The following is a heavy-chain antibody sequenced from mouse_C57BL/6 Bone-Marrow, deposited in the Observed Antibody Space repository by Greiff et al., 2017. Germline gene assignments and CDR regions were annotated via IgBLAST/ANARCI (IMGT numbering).Heavy chain of an antibody. V-gene: IGHV2-2*01. CDR1: GFSLTSYG. CDR2: IWSGGST. CDR3: ARNAVWYAMDY. Sequence: LHHPGPGLVQPSQSLSITCTVSGFSLTSYGVHWVRQSPGKGLEWLGVIWSGGSTDYNAAFITRLSISKDNSKSQVFFKMNSLQADNTAVYYCARNAVWYAMDYWGQGTSVTAS. J-gene: IGHJ4*01.